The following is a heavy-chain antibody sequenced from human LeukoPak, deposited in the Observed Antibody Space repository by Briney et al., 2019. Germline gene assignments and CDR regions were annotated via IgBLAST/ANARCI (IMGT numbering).Heavy chain of an antibody. CDR2: ISWNSGGI. CDR3: AKDGDGDYIPYFDY. CDR1: GFTFDDYA. Sequence: GGSLRLSCAASGFTFDDYAMHWVRQAPGKGLEWVSGISWNSGGIGYADSVKGRFTISRDNAKNSLYLQMNSLRAEDTALYYCAKDGDGDYIPYFDYWGQGTLVTVSS. J-gene: IGHJ4*02. V-gene: IGHV3-9*01. D-gene: IGHD4-17*01.